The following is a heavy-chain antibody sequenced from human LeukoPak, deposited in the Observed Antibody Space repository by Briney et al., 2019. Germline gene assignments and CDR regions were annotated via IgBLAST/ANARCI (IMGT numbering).Heavy chain of an antibody. CDR1: RFTFSSYA. CDR3: ARDRYGDYSFDY. V-gene: IGHV3-23*01. D-gene: IGHD4-17*01. J-gene: IGHJ4*02. Sequence: GGSLRLSCAASRFTFSSYAMNWVRQAPGKGLEWVSSTSGSGDNTHYADSVKGRFTISRDNSKNMMYLQMNSLRAEDTALYYCARDRYGDYSFDYWGQGILVTVSS. CDR2: TSGSGDNT.